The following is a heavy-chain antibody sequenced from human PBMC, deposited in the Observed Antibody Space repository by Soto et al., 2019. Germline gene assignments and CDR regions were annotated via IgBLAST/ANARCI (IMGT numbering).Heavy chain of an antibody. CDR1: GGTFSSYA. CDR2: IIPIFGTA. D-gene: IGHD3-3*01. V-gene: IGHV1-69*13. Sequence: ASVKASCKASGGTFSSYAISWVRQAPGQGLEWMGGIIPIFGTANYAQKFQGRVTITADESTSTAYMELSSLRSEDTAVYYCARVTSLRFLSSRGFDYWGQGTLVTVSS. CDR3: ARVTSLRFLSSRGFDY. J-gene: IGHJ4*02.